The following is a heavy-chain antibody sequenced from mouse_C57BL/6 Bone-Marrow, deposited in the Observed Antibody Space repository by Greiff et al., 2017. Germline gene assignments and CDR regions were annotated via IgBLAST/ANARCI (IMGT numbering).Heavy chain of an antibody. D-gene: IGHD1-1*01. CDR1: GYTFTSYW. J-gene: IGHJ3*01. CDR3: ARWHYGSSGLAY. V-gene: IGHV1-69*01. Sequence: QVQLQQPGAELVMPGASVKLSCKASGYTFTSYWMHWVKQRPGQGLEWIGEIDPSGSYTNYNQKFKGKSTLTVDKSSSTAYMQLSSLTSEDSAVYYCARWHYGSSGLAYWGQGTLVTVSA. CDR2: IDPSGSYT.